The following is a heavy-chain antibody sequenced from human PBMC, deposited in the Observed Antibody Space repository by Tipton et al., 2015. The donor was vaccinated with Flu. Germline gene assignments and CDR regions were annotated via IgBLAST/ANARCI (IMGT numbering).Heavy chain of an antibody. Sequence: SLRLSRAASGFTFSSYGMHWVRQAPGKGLEWVAVISYDGSNKYYADSVKGRFTISRDNSKNTLYLQMNSLRAEDTAVYYCANKYYDFWSGYFGAVGCSMAVWARGTTVTFSS. CDR3: ANKYYDFWSGYFGAVGCSMAV. CDR2: ISYDGSNK. CDR1: GFTFSSYG. J-gene: IGHJ6*02. D-gene: IGHD3-3*01. V-gene: IGHV3-30*18.